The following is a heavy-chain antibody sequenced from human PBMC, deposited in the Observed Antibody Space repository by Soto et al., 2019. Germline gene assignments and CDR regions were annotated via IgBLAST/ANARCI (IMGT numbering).Heavy chain of an antibody. J-gene: IGHJ5*02. CDR2: TSGSGSST. CDR3: AKGRYSRSSEGYNWFEP. D-gene: IGHD6-6*01. V-gene: IGHV3-23*01. CDR1: RFSFRSSG. Sequence: LRLSCAAPRFSFRSSGLGSFRRALGKCRERVLATSGSGSSTYYADSLKAWFIIHRDNTKNTLYLQMNSLRAEDTAVYYCAKGRYSRSSEGYNWFEPWGKGTLVSVA.